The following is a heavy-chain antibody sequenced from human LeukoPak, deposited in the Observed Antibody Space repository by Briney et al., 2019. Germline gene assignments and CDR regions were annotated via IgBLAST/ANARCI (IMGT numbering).Heavy chain of an antibody. J-gene: IGHJ4*02. D-gene: IGHD3-10*01. V-gene: IGHV4-34*01. CDR1: GGSFSGYY. Sequence: SETLSLTCAVYGGSFSGYYWSWIRQPPGKGLEWIGEINHSGSTNYNPSLKSRVTISVDTSKNQFSLKLSSVTAADTAVYYRASLPQISGSLFDYWGQGTLVTVSS. CDR3: ASLPQISGSLFDY. CDR2: INHSGST.